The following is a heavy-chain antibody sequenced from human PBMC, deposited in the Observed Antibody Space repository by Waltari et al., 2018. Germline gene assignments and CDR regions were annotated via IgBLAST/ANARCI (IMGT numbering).Heavy chain of an antibody. D-gene: IGHD6-19*01. V-gene: IGHV3-48*03. Sequence: EVQLVESGGGLVQPGGSLRLACAASGFTFSSYEMNRVRQAPGKGLEWVSYISSSDSTIYYADSVKGRFTISRDNAKNSLYLQMNSLRAEDTAVYYCASQTVAGSFDYWGQGTLVTVSS. J-gene: IGHJ4*02. CDR2: ISSSDSTI. CDR3: ASQTVAGSFDY. CDR1: GFTFSSYE.